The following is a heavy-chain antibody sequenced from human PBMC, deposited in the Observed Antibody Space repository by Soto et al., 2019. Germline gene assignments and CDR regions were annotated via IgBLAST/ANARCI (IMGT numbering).Heavy chain of an antibody. Sequence: SETLSLTCTVSGASISSGRAYWSWIRQHPGKGLEWIGYMFYSGSTYYHPSLKSRVNISADTSKNQFSLRLTSVTPADTAVYYCARDNGYGHFDSWGQGTLVTVSS. D-gene: IGHD5-12*01. V-gene: IGHV4-31*03. J-gene: IGHJ4*02. CDR2: MFYSGST. CDR1: GASISSGRAY. CDR3: ARDNGYGHFDS.